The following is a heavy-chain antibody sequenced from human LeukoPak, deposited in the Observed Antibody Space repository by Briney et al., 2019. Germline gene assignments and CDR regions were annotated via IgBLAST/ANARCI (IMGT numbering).Heavy chain of an antibody. CDR2: INLSGGRT. J-gene: IGHJ6*02. CDR3: ARDWITMVREYSYYYYYGMDV. CDR1: GYTFTSYY. Sequence: ASVKVSCKASGYTFTSYYMHWVRQAPGQGLEWMGIINLSGGRTSYAQKFQGRVTMTRDTSTSTVYMELSSLRSEDTAVYYCARDWITMVREYSYYYYYGMDVWGQGTTVTVSS. V-gene: IGHV1-46*01. D-gene: IGHD3-10*01.